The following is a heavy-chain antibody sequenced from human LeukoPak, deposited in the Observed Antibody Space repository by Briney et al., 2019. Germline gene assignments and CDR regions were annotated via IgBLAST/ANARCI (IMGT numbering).Heavy chain of an antibody. CDR1: GYTFTGHY. D-gene: IGHD6-19*01. V-gene: IGHV1-2*06. J-gene: IGHJ4*02. CDR3: AREVRSGYSSGWLTDY. CDR2: IDPKSGDT. Sequence: ASVKVSCKASGYTFTGHYMHWVRQAPGQGLEWMGRIDPKSGDTNYAQKFQGRVTLTRDTSISTAYMELNRLRSDDTAVYYCAREVRSGYSSGWLTDYWGQGTLVTVSS.